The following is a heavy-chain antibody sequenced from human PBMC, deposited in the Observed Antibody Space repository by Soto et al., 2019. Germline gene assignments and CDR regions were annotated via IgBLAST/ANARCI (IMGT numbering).Heavy chain of an antibody. CDR1: GFTVSSNY. CDR2: IYSGGST. V-gene: IGHV3-53*01. D-gene: IGHD3-10*01. J-gene: IGHJ6*02. CDR3: AAPPIGDYYYGMDV. Sequence: GGSLRLSCAASGFTVSSNYMSWVRQAPGKGLEWVSVIYSGGSTYYADSVKGRFTISRDNAKNTLYLQMNSLRAEDTAVYYCAAPPIGDYYYGMDVWGQGTTVTVS.